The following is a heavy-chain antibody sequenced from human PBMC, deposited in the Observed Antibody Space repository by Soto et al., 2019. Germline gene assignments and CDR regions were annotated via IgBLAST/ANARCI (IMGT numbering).Heavy chain of an antibody. J-gene: IGHJ4*02. CDR2: INPSGGST. CDR3: ARDDGSGYYSISDY. Sequence: QVQLVQSGAEVKKPGASVKVSCKASGYTFTSYHMHWVRQAPGQGLEWMGIINPSGGSTTYAQKFQGRVTMTRDTSTSTVYLELSSLRSEDTAVFYCARDDGSGYYSISDYWGQGTLVTVSS. D-gene: IGHD3-22*01. CDR1: GYTFTSYH. V-gene: IGHV1-46*01.